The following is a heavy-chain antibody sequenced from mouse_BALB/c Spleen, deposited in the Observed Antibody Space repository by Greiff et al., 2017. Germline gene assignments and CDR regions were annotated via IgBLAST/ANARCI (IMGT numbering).Heavy chain of an antibody. Sequence: EVKLVESGGGLVKPGGSLKLSCAASGFTFSSYAMSWVRQTPEKRLEWVASISSGGSTYYPDSVKGRFTISRDNARNILYLQMSSLRSEDTAMYYCARGAIYDGYPAWFAYWGQGTLVTVSA. V-gene: IGHV5-6-5*01. CDR2: ISSGGST. CDR3: ARGAIYDGYPAWFAY. D-gene: IGHD2-3*01. CDR1: GFTFSSYA. J-gene: IGHJ3*01.